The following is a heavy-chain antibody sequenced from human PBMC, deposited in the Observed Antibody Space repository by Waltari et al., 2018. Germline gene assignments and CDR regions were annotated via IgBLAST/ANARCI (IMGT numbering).Heavy chain of an antibody. Sequence: QVQLVQSGAEVKKPGASVKVSCKASGYTFTGYYMHWVRQAPGQGLEWMGWINPNSGGTNYAQRFQGRGTMTSDTSISTACMELSRLRADDTAVYYCARDLPYGDYLYYYYGRDVWGQGTTVTVSS. CDR1: GYTFTGYY. CDR2: INPNSGGT. J-gene: IGHJ6*02. D-gene: IGHD4-17*01. V-gene: IGHV1-2*02. CDR3: ARDLPYGDYLYYYYGRDV.